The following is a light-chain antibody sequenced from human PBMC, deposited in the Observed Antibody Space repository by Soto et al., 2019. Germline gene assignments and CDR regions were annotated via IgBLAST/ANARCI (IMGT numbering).Light chain of an antibody. Sequence: EIVMTQSPATLSVSPGERATLSCRASQSLNSNLALYQQKPGQAPSLLIYGASSRATCIPDRFSGSGSGTDFTLTISRLEPEDFAVYYCQQHGSSPITFGQGTRLEIK. CDR1: QSLNSN. CDR2: GAS. J-gene: IGKJ5*01. V-gene: IGKV3-20*01. CDR3: QQHGSSPIT.